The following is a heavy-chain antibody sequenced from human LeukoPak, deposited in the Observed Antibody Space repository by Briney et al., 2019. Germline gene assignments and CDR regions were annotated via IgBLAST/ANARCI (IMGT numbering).Heavy chain of an antibody. CDR1: GGTFSSYA. CDR2: IIPILGIA. CDR3: ASIKTGYSSSWTFDY. Sequence: GASVTVSCKASGGTFSSYAISWVRQAPGQGLEWMGRIIPILGIANYAQKFQGRVTITADKSTSTAYMELSSLRSEDTAVYYCASIKTGYSSSWTFDYWGQGTLVTVSS. J-gene: IGHJ4*02. V-gene: IGHV1-69*04. D-gene: IGHD6-13*01.